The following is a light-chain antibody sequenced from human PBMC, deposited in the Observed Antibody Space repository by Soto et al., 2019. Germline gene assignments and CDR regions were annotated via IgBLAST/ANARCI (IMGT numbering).Light chain of an antibody. Sequence: DIQMTQSPSTLCASIGDRVTITCRASQGISGWLAWYQQKPGKAPTLLIYKASKLESGVPSRFSGSGFGTEFTLTISSLQPDDFGTYYCQQYETYFRTFGQGTKLEIK. V-gene: IGKV1-5*03. CDR3: QQYETYFRT. CDR2: KAS. CDR1: QGISGW. J-gene: IGKJ2*01.